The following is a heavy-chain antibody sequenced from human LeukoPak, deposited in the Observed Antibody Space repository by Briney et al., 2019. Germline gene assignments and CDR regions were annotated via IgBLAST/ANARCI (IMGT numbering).Heavy chain of an antibody. D-gene: IGHD1-14*01. V-gene: IGHV3-21*01. CDR3: ARDREATGDYFDY. J-gene: IGHJ4*02. Sequence: PGGSLRLSCAASGFTFNTYNMNWVRQAPGKGLEWVSSISGSSTCKYYADSVKGQFTISRDNAKNSLYLQMNSLRAEDTAVYYCARDREATGDYFDYWGQGTLVTVSS. CDR2: ISGSSTCK. CDR1: GFTFNTYN.